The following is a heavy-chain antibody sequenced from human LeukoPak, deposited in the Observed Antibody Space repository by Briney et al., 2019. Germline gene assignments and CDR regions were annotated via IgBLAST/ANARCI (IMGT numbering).Heavy chain of an antibody. CDR1: GFTFDDYG. J-gene: IGHJ3*02. CDR2: ISGSGGST. CDR3: AKGQYCSSTSCYVIGAFDI. Sequence: GGSLRLSCAASGFTFDDYGMSWVRQAPGKGLEWVSAISGSGGSTYYADSVKGRLTISRDNSKNTLYLQMNSLRAEDTAVYFCAKGQYCSSTSCYVIGAFDIWGQGTMVTVSS. D-gene: IGHD2-2*01. V-gene: IGHV3-23*01.